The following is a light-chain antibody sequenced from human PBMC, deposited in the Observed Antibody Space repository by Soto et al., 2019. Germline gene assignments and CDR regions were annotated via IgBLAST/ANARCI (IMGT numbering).Light chain of an antibody. CDR3: QQYYSYPQT. J-gene: IGKJ1*01. V-gene: IGKV1-8*01. Sequence: AIRMTQSPSSLSASTGDRVTITCRASQGISSYFAWYQQKPGKAPKLLIYAASTLQSGVLSRFSGSGSGTDFTLTISCLQSEDFATYYCQQYYSYPQTFGQGTKVEIK. CDR1: QGISSY. CDR2: AAS.